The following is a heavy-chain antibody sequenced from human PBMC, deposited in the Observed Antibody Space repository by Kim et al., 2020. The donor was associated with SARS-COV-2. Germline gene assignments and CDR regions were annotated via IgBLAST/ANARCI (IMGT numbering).Heavy chain of an antibody. CDR2: IHHSGST. V-gene: IGHV4-4*02. J-gene: IGHJ4*02. CDR3: ASKGDYMDY. Sequence: SETLSLTCAVSGDSISSNKWWSWVRQPPGKRLEWIVEIHHSGSTNSNPSLKSRVTISVDKSKNQFSLKLTSVTAADTAVYYCASKGDYMDYWGQGTLVTVSS. CDR1: GDSISSNKW.